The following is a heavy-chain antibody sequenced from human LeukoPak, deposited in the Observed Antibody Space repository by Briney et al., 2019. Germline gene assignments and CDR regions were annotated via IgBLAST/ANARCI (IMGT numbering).Heavy chain of an antibody. CDR2: INPNSGGT. Sequence: GASVKVSCKASGYIFTDYYMHWVRQAPGQELGWMGRINPNSGGTNYTQKFQGRVTMTRDTSIRTAYMELSRLTSDDTAVYYCARNIWFGESADAFDIWGQGTMVTVSS. J-gene: IGHJ3*02. D-gene: IGHD3-10*01. CDR3: ARNIWFGESADAFDI. CDR1: GYIFTDYY. V-gene: IGHV1/OR15-1*04.